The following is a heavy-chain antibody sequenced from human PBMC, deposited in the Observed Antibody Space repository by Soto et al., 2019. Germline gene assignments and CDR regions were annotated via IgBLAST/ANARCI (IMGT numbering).Heavy chain of an antibody. CDR1: GLIVGAHA. V-gene: IGHV3-20*04. CDR2: INWIGGST. J-gene: IGHJ4*02. Sequence: GALRLSGAASGLIVGAHAMSWVRQAPGKWLEWVFAINWIGGSTNYADSMKDRFTISRDNAKNSLYLQMSSLRAEDTALYYCARHGGTPDLYFDYWGQGT. D-gene: IGHD3-16*01. CDR3: ARHGGTPDLYFDY.